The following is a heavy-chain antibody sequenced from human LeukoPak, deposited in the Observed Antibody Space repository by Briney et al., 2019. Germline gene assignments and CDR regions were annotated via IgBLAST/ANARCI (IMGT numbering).Heavy chain of an antibody. CDR1: GYSFTSYW. V-gene: IGHV5-51*01. CDR3: ARGMTTVTAYYYGMDV. J-gene: IGHJ6*02. CDR2: IYPGDSDT. Sequence: GESLKISCKGSGYSFTSYWIGWVRQMPGKGLGWMGIIYPGDSDTRYSPSFQGQVTISADKSISTAYLQWSSLKASDTAMYYCARGMTTVTAYYYGMDVWGQGTTVPVPS. D-gene: IGHD4-17*01.